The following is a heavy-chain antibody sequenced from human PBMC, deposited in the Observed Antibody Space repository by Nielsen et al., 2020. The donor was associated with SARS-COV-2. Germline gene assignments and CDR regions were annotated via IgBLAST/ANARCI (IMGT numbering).Heavy chain of an antibody. D-gene: IGHD5-12*01. CDR2: IYFSGRT. CDR1: GGSISSGGYY. V-gene: IGHV4-31*03. CDR3: ARESSGYDHYNYGMDV. Sequence: SETLSLTCTVSGGSISSGGYYWSWIRHHPGKGLEWIGYIYFSGRTCYNPSLEGRVTISVDTSKNQFSLSLRSVTAADTAVYYCARESSGYDHYNYGMDVWGQGTTVTVSS. J-gene: IGHJ6*02.